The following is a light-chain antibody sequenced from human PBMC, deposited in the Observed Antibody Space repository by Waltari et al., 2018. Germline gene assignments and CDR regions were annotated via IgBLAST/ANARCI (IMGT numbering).Light chain of an antibody. CDR1: SSNIGNNA. CDR3: AAWDDSLNVWV. V-gene: IGLV1-36*01. J-gene: IGLJ3*02. Sequence: QSVLTQPPSVSEAPRQRVTISCSGSSSNIGNNAVNWYQQLPGKAPKLLIFYDDLLPSGVSDRFSGSKSCTSASLAISGLQSEYEADYYCAAWDDSLNVWVFGGGTKLTVL. CDR2: YDD.